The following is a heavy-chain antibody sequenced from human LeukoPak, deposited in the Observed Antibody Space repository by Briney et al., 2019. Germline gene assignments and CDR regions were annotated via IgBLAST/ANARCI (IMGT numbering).Heavy chain of an antibody. D-gene: IGHD2-8*01. CDR2: ISSSSSYI. CDR1: GFTFSSYS. J-gene: IGHJ6*04. CDR3: ARYCTNGVCYTGRGAGAPMDV. V-gene: IGHV3-21*01. Sequence: PGGSLRLSCAASGFTFSSYSMNWVRQAPGKGLEWVSSISSSSSYIYYADSVKGRFTISRDNAKNSLYLQMNSLRAEDTAVYYGARYCTNGVCYTGRGAGAPMDVWGKGTTVTVSS.